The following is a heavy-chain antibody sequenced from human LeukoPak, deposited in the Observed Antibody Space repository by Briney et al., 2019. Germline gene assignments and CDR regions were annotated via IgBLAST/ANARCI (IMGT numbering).Heavy chain of an antibody. Sequence: SETLSLTCTVSGGSISSSTYYWGWIRQPPGKGLEWIGGIYYSWSTDDNPSLKSRVTISVDTSKNQFSLKLSSVTAADTAVYYCARQWDYYGMDVWGQGTTVTVSS. CDR2: IYYSWST. J-gene: IGHJ6*02. V-gene: IGHV4-39*01. CDR1: GGSISSSTYY. CDR3: ARQWDYYGMDV.